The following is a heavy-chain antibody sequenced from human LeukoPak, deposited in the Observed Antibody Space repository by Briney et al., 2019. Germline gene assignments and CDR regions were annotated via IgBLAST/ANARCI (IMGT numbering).Heavy chain of an antibody. CDR2: ISAYNGNT. CDR3: ARGEYYYDSSGYYPPYFDY. CDR1: GYTFTSYG. V-gene: IGHV1-18*01. D-gene: IGHD3-22*01. J-gene: IGHJ4*02. Sequence: ASVKVSCKASGYTFTSYGISWVRQAPGQGLEWMGWISAYNGNTNYAQKLQGRVTMTTDTSTSTAYMELRSLRSDDTAVYYCARGEYYYDSSGYYPPYFDYWGQGTLVTVSS.